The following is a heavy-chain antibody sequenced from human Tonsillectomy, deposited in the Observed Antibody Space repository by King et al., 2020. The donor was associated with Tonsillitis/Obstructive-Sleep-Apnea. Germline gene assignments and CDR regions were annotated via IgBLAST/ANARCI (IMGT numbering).Heavy chain of an antibody. CDR1: GYTYTSYD. D-gene: IGHD3-22*01. CDR2: MNPNSGNT. Sequence: QLVQSGAEVKKPGASVKVSCKASGYTYTSYDINWVRQATGQGLEWMGWMNPNSGNTGYAQKFQGRVTMTRNTSISTTYMELSSLRSEYPAVYYCAIGSGRRSTMIVGDYYYYYVDVCGKGTTVTVSS. J-gene: IGHJ6*03. CDR3: AIGSGRRSTMIVGDYYYYYVDV. V-gene: IGHV1-8*01.